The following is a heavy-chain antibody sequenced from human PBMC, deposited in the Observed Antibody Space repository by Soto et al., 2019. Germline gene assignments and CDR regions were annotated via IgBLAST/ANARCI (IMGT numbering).Heavy chain of an antibody. CDR1: GGSISSGGYY. D-gene: IGHD2-15*01. CDR3: ARDRGCSGGSCYSYPGEIQH. CDR2: IYYSGST. Sequence: SETLSLTCTVSGGSISSGGYYWSWIRQHPGKGLEWIGYIYYSGSTYYNPSLKSRVTISVDTSKNQFSLKLSSVTAADTAVYYCARDRGCSGGSCYSYPGEIQHWGQGTLVTSPQ. V-gene: IGHV4-31*03. J-gene: IGHJ1*01.